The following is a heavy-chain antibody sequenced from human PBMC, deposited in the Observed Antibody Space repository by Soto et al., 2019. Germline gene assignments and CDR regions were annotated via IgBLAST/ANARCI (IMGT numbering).Heavy chain of an antibody. Sequence: ASVKVSCKASGYTFTSYYMHWVRQAPGQGLEWMGIINPSGGSTSYAQKFQGRVTMTRDTSTSTVYMELSSLRSEDTAVYYCARDRVAATPYYYYGMDVWGQGTTVTVSS. V-gene: IGHV1-46*01. CDR3: ARDRVAATPYYYYGMDV. D-gene: IGHD2-15*01. CDR1: GYTFTSYY. CDR2: INPSGGST. J-gene: IGHJ6*02.